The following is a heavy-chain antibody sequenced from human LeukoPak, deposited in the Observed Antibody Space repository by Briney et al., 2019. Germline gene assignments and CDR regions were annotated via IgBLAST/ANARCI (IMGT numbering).Heavy chain of an antibody. CDR1: GGYISSYSYN. D-gene: IGHD2-15*01. J-gene: IGHJ5*02. Sequence: SETLSLTCAVSGGYISSYSYNWGCIRPPPGKGLEWIGNINHRGNTNSTPSLKSRVTISVDTTKNHFSLTFMSATATDAALYFCGRQWRVRDMAVVESAEFEPWGQGTLVTVSS. CDR3: GRQWRVRDMAVVESAEFEP. CDR2: INHRGNT. V-gene: IGHV4-39*02.